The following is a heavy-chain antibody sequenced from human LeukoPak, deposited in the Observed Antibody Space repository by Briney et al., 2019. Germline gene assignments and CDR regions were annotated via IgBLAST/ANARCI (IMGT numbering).Heavy chain of an antibody. Sequence: GASVKVSCKASGYTFTSYDINWVRQATGQGLEWMGWMNPNSGNAGYAQKFQGRVTMTRNTSTSTAYMELSSLRSEDTAVYYCAGLGYCSGGSCSDAFDIWGQGTMVTVSS. D-gene: IGHD2-15*01. V-gene: IGHV1-8*01. CDR1: GYTFTSYD. J-gene: IGHJ3*02. CDR3: AGLGYCSGGSCSDAFDI. CDR2: MNPNSGNA.